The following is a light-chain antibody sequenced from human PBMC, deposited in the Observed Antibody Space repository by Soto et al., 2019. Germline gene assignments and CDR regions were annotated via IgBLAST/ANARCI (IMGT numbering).Light chain of an antibody. V-gene: IGLV2-8*01. Sequence: QSALTQPPSASGSPGQSVTISCTGTSSDVGAYNYVSWYQQHAGKAPKLVIYEVTKRPSGVPDGFSVSKSANPASLTVSGLQAADEADYYFSSFASSNTWVFGGGTKLTVL. CDR1: SSDVGAYNY. CDR2: EVT. J-gene: IGLJ3*02. CDR3: SSFASSNTWV.